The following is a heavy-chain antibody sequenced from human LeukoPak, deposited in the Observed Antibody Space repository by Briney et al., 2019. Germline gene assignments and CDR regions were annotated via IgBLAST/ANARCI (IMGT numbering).Heavy chain of an antibody. CDR3: ARSRKGYQLLSTNRDYYYMDV. D-gene: IGHD2-2*01. V-gene: IGHV3-9*01. Sequence: GGSLRLSCAASGFTFDDYAMHWVRQAPGKGLEWVSGISWNSGSIGYADSVKGRFTISRDNAKNSLYLQMNGLRAEDTAVYYCARSRKGYQLLSTNRDYYYMDVWGKGTTVTVSS. J-gene: IGHJ6*03. CDR2: ISWNSGSI. CDR1: GFTFDDYA.